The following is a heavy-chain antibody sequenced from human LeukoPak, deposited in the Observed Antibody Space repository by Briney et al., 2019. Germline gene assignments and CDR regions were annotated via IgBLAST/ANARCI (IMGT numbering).Heavy chain of an antibody. J-gene: IGHJ4*02. Sequence: SETLSLTCAVYGGSLSGNYWSWIRQPPGKGLEWIGEINHSGSTNYNPSLKSRVTISVDTSKNQFSLKLSSVTAADTAVYYCARGSGYDRWGQGTLVTVSS. V-gene: IGHV4-34*01. CDR2: INHSGST. D-gene: IGHD5-12*01. CDR3: ARGSGYDR. CDR1: GGSLSGNY.